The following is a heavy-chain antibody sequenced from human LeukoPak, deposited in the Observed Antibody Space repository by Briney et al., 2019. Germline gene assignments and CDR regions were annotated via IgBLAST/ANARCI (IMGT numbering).Heavy chain of an antibody. Sequence: GGSLRLSCAASGFTFNSYAMSWVRQAPGKGLEWVSAISGSGGSTYYADSVKGRFTISRDNSKNTLYLQMNSLRAEDTAVYYCASESSRYCSGGSCPYFWGQGTMVTVSS. V-gene: IGHV3-23*01. J-gene: IGHJ3*01. CDR1: GFTFNSYA. CDR3: ASESSRYCSGGSCPYF. D-gene: IGHD2-15*01. CDR2: ISGSGGST.